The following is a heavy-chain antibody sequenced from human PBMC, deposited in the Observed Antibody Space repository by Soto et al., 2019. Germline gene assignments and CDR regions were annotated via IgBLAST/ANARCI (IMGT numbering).Heavy chain of an antibody. D-gene: IGHD3-22*01. J-gene: IGHJ4*02. CDR2: IWYDGSNK. CDR1: GFTFSSYG. V-gene: IGHV3-33*01. CDR3: ARDAPKNYYDSSGPFDY. Sequence: PGGSLRLSCAASGFTFSSYGMHWVRQAPGKGLEWVAVIWYDGSNKYYADSVKGRFTISRDNSKNTLYLQMNSLRAEDTAVYYYARDAPKNYYDSSGPFDYWGQGTLVTVSS.